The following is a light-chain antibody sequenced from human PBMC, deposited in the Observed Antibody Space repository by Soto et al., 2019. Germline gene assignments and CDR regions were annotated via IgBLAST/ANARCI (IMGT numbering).Light chain of an antibody. CDR1: QSISTD. CDR2: SAS. V-gene: IGKV3-15*01. CDR3: QQGHNWPLT. Sequence: EIVMTQSPATLSVSPGERAPLSCRASQSISTDLAWDQQKPGQPPRLLIYSASTRATGVPARFTGSGSGSEFTLTISGLQSEDFAVYYGQQGHNWPLTFGQGTRLEI. J-gene: IGKJ2*01.